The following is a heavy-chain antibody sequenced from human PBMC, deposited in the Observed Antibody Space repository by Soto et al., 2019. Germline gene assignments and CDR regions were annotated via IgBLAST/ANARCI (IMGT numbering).Heavy chain of an antibody. CDR1: GGSISSGGYS. Sequence: QLQLQESGSGLVKPSQTLSLTCAVSGGSISSGGYSWSWIRQPPGKGLEWIGYIYHSGYTYCNPSLQGRVTISVDRSKNQFSLKLSSVTAADTAVYYCARAHYGDYGYGMDVWGQGTTVTVSS. J-gene: IGHJ6*02. D-gene: IGHD4-17*01. V-gene: IGHV4-30-2*01. CDR3: ARAHYGDYGYGMDV. CDR2: IYHSGYT.